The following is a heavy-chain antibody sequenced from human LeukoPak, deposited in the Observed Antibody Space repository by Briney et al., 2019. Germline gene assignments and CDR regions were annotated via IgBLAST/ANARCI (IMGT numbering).Heavy chain of an antibody. CDR2: MSSSGIS. D-gene: IGHD6-19*01. Sequence: SETLSLTCAVSGASVSGSNYFWSWIRQPAGKGLEWIGRMSSSGISTYSPSLKSRVTISIDTSRNQFSMNLNSVTAADTAVYYCAKGAGPPWFDPWGQGTLVTVSS. V-gene: IGHV4-61*02. J-gene: IGHJ5*02. CDR1: GASVSGSNYF. CDR3: AKGAGPPWFDP.